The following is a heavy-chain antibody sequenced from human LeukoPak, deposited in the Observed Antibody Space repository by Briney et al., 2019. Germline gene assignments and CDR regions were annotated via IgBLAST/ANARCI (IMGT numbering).Heavy chain of an antibody. V-gene: IGHV3-21*01. CDR3: AKGYSSGWHYFDS. CDR1: GSSFSSYS. D-gene: IGHD6-19*01. Sequence: GGSLRLSCAASGSSFSSYSMNWVRQAPGKGLEWVSSISSSSTYKYYADSVKGRLTISRDNAKNSLYLQMNSLRAEDTAVYYCAKGYSSGWHYFDSWGQGTLVTVSA. J-gene: IGHJ4*02. CDR2: ISSSSTYK.